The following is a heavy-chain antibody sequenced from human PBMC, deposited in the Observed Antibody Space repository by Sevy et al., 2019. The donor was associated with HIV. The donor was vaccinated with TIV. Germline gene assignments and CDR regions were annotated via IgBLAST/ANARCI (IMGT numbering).Heavy chain of an antibody. CDR1: GFTFSSYA. V-gene: IGHV3-23*01. CDR2: ISGSRETT. J-gene: IGHJ4*02. CDR3: AKRGNGCYELDY. Sequence: GGSLRLSCAASGFTFSSYAMDWVRQAPGKGLEWVSTISGSRETTYYADSVKGRFTISRDHSQNTVFLQMNSLRAEDTAVYYCAKRGNGCYELDYWGRGTLVTVSS. D-gene: IGHD6-19*01.